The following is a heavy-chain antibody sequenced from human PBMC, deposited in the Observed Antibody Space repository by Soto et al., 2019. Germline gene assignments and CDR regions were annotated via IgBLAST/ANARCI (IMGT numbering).Heavy chain of an antibody. Sequence: QVQLQESGPGLVKPSQTLSLTCTVSGGSISSGGYDWNCIRQHPGKGLEWIGFIYYSGTTHYNPSLTSRVTMSVDTSNNQFSLKLSSVTAADTAVYYCARARTVTTNDYWGQGTPVTVSS. J-gene: IGHJ4*02. CDR2: IYYSGTT. D-gene: IGHD4-17*01. V-gene: IGHV4-31*03. CDR3: ARARTVTTNDY. CDR1: GGSISSGGYD.